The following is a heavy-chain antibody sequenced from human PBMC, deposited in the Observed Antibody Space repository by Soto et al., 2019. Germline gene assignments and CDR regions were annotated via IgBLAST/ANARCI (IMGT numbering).Heavy chain of an antibody. J-gene: IGHJ4*02. CDR3: ARDVGYGDDGPNYFDY. V-gene: IGHV4-31*03. CDR1: GGSISSGGYY. CDR2: IYYSGST. Sequence: PSETLSLTCTVSGGSISSGGYYWSWIRQHPGKGLEWIGYIYYSGSTYYNPSLKSRVTISVDTSKNQFSLKLSSVTAADTAVYYCARDVGYGDDGPNYFDYWGQGTLVTLSS. D-gene: IGHD4-17*01.